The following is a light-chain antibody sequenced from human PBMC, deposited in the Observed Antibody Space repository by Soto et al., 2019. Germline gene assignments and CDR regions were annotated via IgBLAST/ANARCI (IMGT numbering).Light chain of an antibody. CDR2: EVG. V-gene: IGLV2-23*02. CDR1: SRDVGAYKL. CDR3: GSYAGGSRV. Sequence: QSVLTQPASVSGSPGQSITISCTGTSRDVGAYKLVSWYQQHPGKAPKLIIYEVGERPSGASNRFSGSKSGNTASLTFSGLQAEDEAYYYCGSYAGGSRVFGTGTKVTVL. J-gene: IGLJ1*01.